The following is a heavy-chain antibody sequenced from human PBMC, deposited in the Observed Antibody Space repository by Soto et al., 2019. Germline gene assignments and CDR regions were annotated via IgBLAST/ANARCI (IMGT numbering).Heavy chain of an antibody. Sequence: PSETLSLTCTVSGGSINDYFWTWIRQPPGKGLEWIGYIYYSGSTYYNASLKSRLTMSVDTSKNQFSLKLSSVTAADTAVYYCARAGRTYHDTGHYFDYWGQGTLVTVSS. V-gene: IGHV4-59*01. J-gene: IGHJ4*02. CDR1: GGSINDYF. CDR2: IYYSGST. CDR3: ARAGRTYHDTGHYFDY. D-gene: IGHD1-7*01.